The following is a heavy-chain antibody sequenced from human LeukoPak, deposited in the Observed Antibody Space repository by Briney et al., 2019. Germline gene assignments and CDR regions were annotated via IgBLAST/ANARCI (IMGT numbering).Heavy chain of an antibody. D-gene: IGHD1-14*01. CDR3: AKDPVLSRPLGWFDP. CDR2: SSGGST. CDR1: GFTFSSYA. Sequence: GGSLRLSCAASGFTFSSYAMSWVRQAPGKGLEWVSASSGGSTYYADSVKGRFTISRDSSKNTLYLQMNSLRAEDTAVYYCAKDPVLSRPLGWFDPWGQGTLVTVSS. V-gene: IGHV3-23*01. J-gene: IGHJ5*02.